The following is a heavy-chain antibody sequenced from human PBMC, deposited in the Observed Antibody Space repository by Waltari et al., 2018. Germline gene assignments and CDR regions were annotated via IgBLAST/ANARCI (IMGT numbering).Heavy chain of an antibody. V-gene: IGHV4-39*01. CDR2: IYYVGTT. D-gene: IGHD1-26*01. CDR3: ARLSLYYGGREVD. Sequence: QLQLQESGPGLVKPSETLSLTCTVSGGSINSRDSLWGWVRQPPTKGLEWIGTIYYVGTTYYNPSLRSRVTVALDASQNQFSLRLTSVTAADTAVYYCARLSLYYGGREVDWGQGTLVTASS. J-gene: IGHJ4*02. CDR1: GGSINSRDSL.